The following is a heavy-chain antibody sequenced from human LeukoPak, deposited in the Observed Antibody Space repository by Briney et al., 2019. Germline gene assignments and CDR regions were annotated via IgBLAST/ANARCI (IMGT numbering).Heavy chain of an antibody. Sequence: VASVKVSCKASGGTFSSYAISWVRQAPGQGLEWMGGIIPIFGTANYAQKSQGSVTITTDESTSTAYMELSSLRSEDTAVYYCARELLDGEDYYYYYMDVWGKGTTVTVSS. CDR1: GGTFSSYA. CDR3: ARELLDGEDYYYYYMDV. J-gene: IGHJ6*03. D-gene: IGHD3-3*01. CDR2: IIPIFGTA. V-gene: IGHV1-69*05.